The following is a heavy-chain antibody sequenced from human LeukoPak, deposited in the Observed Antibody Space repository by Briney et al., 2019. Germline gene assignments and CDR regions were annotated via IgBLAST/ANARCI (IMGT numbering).Heavy chain of an antibody. CDR1: GYTFTGYY. J-gene: IGHJ5*02. CDR2: INPNSGVR. CDR3: ARGGIVVVPAAAYNWFDP. V-gene: IGHV1-2*04. D-gene: IGHD2-2*01. Sequence: ASVTVSCKASGYTFTGYYMHWVRQAPGQGLEWMGWINPNSGVRNYAQKFQGWVTMTRDTSISTAYMELSGLRSDDTAVYYCARGGIVVVPAAAYNWFDPWGQGTLVTVSS.